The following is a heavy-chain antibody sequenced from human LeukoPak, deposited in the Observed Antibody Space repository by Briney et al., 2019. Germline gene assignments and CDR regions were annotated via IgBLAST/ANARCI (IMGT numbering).Heavy chain of an antibody. CDR2: IYYRGGT. Sequence: SETLSLTCTVSGGSISSNNSYWGWIRQPPGKGLEWIGTIYYRGGTYYNPSLKSRVTISVDTSKNQFSLKLSSVTAADTAVYYCAKTVTVTTSAFDIWGQGTMVTVSS. CDR3: AKTVTVTTSAFDI. CDR1: GGSISSNNSY. J-gene: IGHJ3*02. D-gene: IGHD4-17*01. V-gene: IGHV4-39*07.